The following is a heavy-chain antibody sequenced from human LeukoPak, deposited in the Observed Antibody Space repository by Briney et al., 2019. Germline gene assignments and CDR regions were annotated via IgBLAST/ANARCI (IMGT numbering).Heavy chain of an antibody. D-gene: IGHD6-13*01. CDR3: ARQAAAGDFDY. V-gene: IGHV5-51*01. J-gene: IGHJ4*02. CDR1: GSSFTSYW. Sequence: GASLKISCKGSGSSFTSYWICCVRQMPGKGLEWMGIIYPGDSDTRYSPSFQGHVTISADKSLSTAFLQWSSFEASDAAMYYCARQAAAGDFDYWGQGTLVTVSS. CDR2: IYPGDSDT.